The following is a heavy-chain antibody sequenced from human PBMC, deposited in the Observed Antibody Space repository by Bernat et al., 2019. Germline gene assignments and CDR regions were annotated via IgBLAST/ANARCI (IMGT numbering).Heavy chain of an antibody. CDR3: ARVPAAPRGGVDY. Sequence: QVQLQESGPGLVKPSETLSLTCTVSGGSISSYYWSWIRQPPGKGLEWIGYIYYSGSTNYNPSLKSRVTISVDTSKNQFSLKLSSVTAADTAVYYCARVPAAPRGGVDYWGQGTLVTVSS. CDR2: IYYSGST. J-gene: IGHJ4*02. D-gene: IGHD6-13*01. V-gene: IGHV4-59*01. CDR1: GGSISSYY.